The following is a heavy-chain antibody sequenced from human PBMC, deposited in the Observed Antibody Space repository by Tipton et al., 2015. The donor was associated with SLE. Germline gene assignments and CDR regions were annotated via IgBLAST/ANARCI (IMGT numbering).Heavy chain of an antibody. CDR2: IYSGGST. J-gene: IGHJ6*03. CDR1: GFTVSSYY. Sequence: VQLVQSGGGLIQPGESLRLSCAASGFTVSSYYMIWVRQAPGKGLECVSVIYSGGSTYYPDSVMGRFTISRDNSENMLYLQMNRVRGEDTAVYYCARGRLDRSYHYMDVWGKGTTVTVSS. V-gene: IGHV3-53*01. D-gene: IGHD3-16*02. CDR3: ARGRLDRSYHYMDV.